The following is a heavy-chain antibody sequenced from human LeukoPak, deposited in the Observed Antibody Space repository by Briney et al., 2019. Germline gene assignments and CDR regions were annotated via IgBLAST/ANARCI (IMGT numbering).Heavy chain of an antibody. V-gene: IGHV1-69*13. Sequence: SVKVSCKASGGTFSSYAISWVRQAPGQGLEWMGGIIPIFGTANYAQKFQGRVTITADESTSTAYMELSSLRSEDTAVYYCARDRIAAAGTTYYYYGMDVWGQGTPVTVSS. CDR2: IIPIFGTA. J-gene: IGHJ6*02. CDR3: ARDRIAAAGTTYYYYGMDV. D-gene: IGHD6-13*01. CDR1: GGTFSSYA.